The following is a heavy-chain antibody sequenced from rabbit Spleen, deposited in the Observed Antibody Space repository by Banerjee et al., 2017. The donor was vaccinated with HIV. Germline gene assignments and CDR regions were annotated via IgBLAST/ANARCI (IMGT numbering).Heavy chain of an antibody. CDR2: IGAGNDIT. CDR1: GFSFSSGYY. J-gene: IGHJ4*01. CDR3: ARWGYGSGSGPFNL. D-gene: IGHD1-1*01. V-gene: IGHV1S45*01. Sequence: QEQLEESGGDLVQPEGSLTLTCTASGFSFSSGYYMCWVRQAPGKGLEWIACIGAGNDITYYASWAKGRFTISKTSSTTVTLQMTSLTAADTATYFCARWGYGSGSGPFNLWGQGTLVTVS.